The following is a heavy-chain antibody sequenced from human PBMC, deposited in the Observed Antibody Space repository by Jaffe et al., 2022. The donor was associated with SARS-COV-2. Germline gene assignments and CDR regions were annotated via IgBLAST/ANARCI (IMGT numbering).Heavy chain of an antibody. V-gene: IGHV3-66*02. CDR1: GFTVSSNY. J-gene: IGHJ5*02. CDR2: IYSGGST. D-gene: IGHD3-10*01. CDR3: AREKRSGSYSSFNWFDP. Sequence: EVQLVESGGGLVQPGGSLRLSCAASGFTVSSNYMSWVRQAPGKGLEWVSVIYSGGSTYYADSVKGRFTISSDNSKNTLYLQMNSLRAEDTAVYYCAREKRSGSYSSFNWFDPWGQGTLVTVSS.